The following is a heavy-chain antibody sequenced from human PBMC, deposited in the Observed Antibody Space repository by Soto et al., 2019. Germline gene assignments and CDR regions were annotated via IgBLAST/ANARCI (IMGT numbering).Heavy chain of an antibody. CDR3: VKFFVETVGSSGCPWSLDS. V-gene: IGHV3-23*01. J-gene: IGHJ4*02. CDR2: ISGSGTTT. Sequence: EVQLLESGGGLVQPGGSLRLSCAASGFTFSKYAMSWVRQAPGKGLEWVSAISGSGTTTYSADSVRGRFTISRDNSNNMLYLQMNSPSPEDTALYYCVKFFVETVGSSGCPWSLDSWGQGTLVTVSS. CDR1: GFTFSKYA. D-gene: IGHD6-25*01.